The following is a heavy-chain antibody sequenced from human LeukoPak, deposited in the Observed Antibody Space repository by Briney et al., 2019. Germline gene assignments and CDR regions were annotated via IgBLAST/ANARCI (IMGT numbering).Heavy chain of an antibody. J-gene: IGHJ4*02. V-gene: IGHV4-34*01. D-gene: IGHD3-10*01. CDR2: INHSGST. CDR3: ARHYYGSGSYYLEFDY. CDR1: GGSFSGYY. Sequence: SETLSLTCAVYGGSFSGYYWSWIRQPPGKGLEWIGEINHSGSTNYNPSLKSRVTISVDTSKNQFSLKLSSVTAADTAVYYCARHYYGSGSYYLEFDYWGQGTLDTVSS.